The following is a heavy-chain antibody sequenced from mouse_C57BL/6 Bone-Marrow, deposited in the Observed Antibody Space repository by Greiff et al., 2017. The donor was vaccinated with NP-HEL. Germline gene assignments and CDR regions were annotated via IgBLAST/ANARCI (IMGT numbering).Heavy chain of an antibody. J-gene: IGHJ1*03. Sequence: QVQLQQPGAELVKPGASVKMSCKASGYTFTSYWITWVKQRPGQGLEWIGDIYPGSGSTNYNEKFKSKATLTVDTSSSTAYMQLRSLTSEDSAVYYCARAYYYGSSPYWYFDVWGTGTTVTVSS. CDR2: IYPGSGST. CDR3: ARAYYYGSSPYWYFDV. D-gene: IGHD1-1*01. CDR1: GYTFTSYW. V-gene: IGHV1-55*01.